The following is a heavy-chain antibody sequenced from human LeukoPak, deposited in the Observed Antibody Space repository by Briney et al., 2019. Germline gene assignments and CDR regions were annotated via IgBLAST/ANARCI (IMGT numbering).Heavy chain of an antibody. J-gene: IGHJ5*02. D-gene: IGHD6-6*01. V-gene: IGHV3-30-3*01. CDR1: GFTFSSYA. CDR3: AREDAARFRGFDP. Sequence: GESLRLSCAASGFTFSSYAMHWVRQAPGKGLEWVAVISYDGSNKYYADSVKGRFTISRDNSKNTLYLQMNSLRAEDTAVYYCAREDAARFRGFDPWGQGTLVTVSS. CDR2: ISYDGSNK.